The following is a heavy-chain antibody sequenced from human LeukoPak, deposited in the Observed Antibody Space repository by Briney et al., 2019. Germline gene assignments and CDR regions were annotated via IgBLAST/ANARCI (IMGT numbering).Heavy chain of an antibody. CDR2: IFNGGST. CDR3: ASLLVIIESNWFDP. CDR1: GFAVSSNH. Sequence: GGSLRLSCAASGFAVSSNHMNWVRQAPGKGLEWVSVIFNGGSTYYADSVKGRFTISRDNSKNTLYLQMNSLRAEDTAVYYCASLLVIIESNWFDPWGQGTLVTVSS. V-gene: IGHV3-53*01. J-gene: IGHJ5*02. D-gene: IGHD3-9*01.